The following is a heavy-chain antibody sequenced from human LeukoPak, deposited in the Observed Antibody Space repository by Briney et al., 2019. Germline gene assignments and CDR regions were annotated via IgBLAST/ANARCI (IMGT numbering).Heavy chain of an antibody. CDR1: GYSFTSYW. Sequence: RGESLKISCKGSGYSFTSYWIGWVRQMPGKGLEWMGIIYPGDSDTRYSPSFQGQVTISADKSISTAYLQWSSLRASDTAMYYCARHGGFYGDYFDYWGQGTLVTVSS. J-gene: IGHJ4*02. CDR2: IYPGDSDT. V-gene: IGHV5-51*01. D-gene: IGHD4-17*01. CDR3: ARHGGFYGDYFDY.